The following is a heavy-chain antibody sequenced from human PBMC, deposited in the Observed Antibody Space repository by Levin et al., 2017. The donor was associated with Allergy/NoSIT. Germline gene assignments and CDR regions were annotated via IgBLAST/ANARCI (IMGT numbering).Heavy chain of an antibody. CDR2: IYYSGST. CDR3: ARHPDYGETYYYYGMDV. Sequence: SETLSLTCTVSGGSISSSSYYWGWIRQPPGKGLEWIGSIYYSGSTYYNPSLKSRVTISVDTSKNQFSLKLSSVTAADTAVYYCARHPDYGETYYYYGMDVWGQGTTVTVSS. CDR1: GGSISSSSYY. D-gene: IGHD4-17*01. V-gene: IGHV4-39*01. J-gene: IGHJ6*02.